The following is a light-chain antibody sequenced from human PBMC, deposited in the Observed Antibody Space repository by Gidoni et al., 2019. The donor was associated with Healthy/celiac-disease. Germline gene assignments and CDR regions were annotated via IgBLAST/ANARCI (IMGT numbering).Light chain of an antibody. CDR1: QSVLYSSNNKNY. CDR2: WAS. Sequence: DIVMTQSPDSLAVSLGERATINCKSSQSVLYSSNNKNYLAWYQQKPGQPPQLLIYWASTREAGVPDRCSGSGSGTYFTLTISSLQAEDVAVYYCQQYYSTPLTFGGGTKVEIK. V-gene: IGKV4-1*01. J-gene: IGKJ4*01. CDR3: QQYYSTPLT.